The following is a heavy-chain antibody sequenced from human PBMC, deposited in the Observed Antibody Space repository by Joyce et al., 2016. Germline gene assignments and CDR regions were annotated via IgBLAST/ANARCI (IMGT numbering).Heavy chain of an antibody. CDR2: IRRKAKSYAT. J-gene: IGHJ4*02. D-gene: IGHD4-17*01. CDR3: ATKVTTAFDH. Sequence: EVKLVESGGGLVQPGGSLTLSCAGSGFIFSDSGIYWVGQASGKGLEWVGRIRRKAKSYATVYAASVKGRFTISRDDSKNMAYLQLNSLKTEDTAVYYCATKVTTAFDHWGQGTLVTVSS. V-gene: IGHV3-73*01. CDR1: GFIFSDSG.